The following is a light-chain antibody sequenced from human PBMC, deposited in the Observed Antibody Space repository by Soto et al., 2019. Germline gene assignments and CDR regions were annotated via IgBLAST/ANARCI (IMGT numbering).Light chain of an antibody. J-gene: IGKJ1*01. Sequence: DIQMTQSPPTLSASAGDRVTITCRASESISSWLAWYQQKPGKAPKLLMYKASSLESGVPSRFSGSGSGTEFTLTISSLQPDDFATYYCQHYNSYSWTFGQGTKVDIK. CDR3: QHYNSYSWT. CDR2: KAS. CDR1: ESISSW. V-gene: IGKV1-5*03.